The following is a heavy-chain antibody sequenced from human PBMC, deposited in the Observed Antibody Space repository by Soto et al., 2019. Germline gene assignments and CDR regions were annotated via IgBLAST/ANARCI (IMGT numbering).Heavy chain of an antibody. CDR3: AKQGPVLLAPFGF. D-gene: IGHD2-21*01. CDR1: GVTFSNYA. CDR2: VTSGGST. Sequence: EVQVLESGGGGVQPGESLRLSCVVSGVTFSNYAMSWVRQAPGKGLEWVATVTSGGSTFYSDSVEGRFTVSRDNSKSILILQVNSPGGEDPALFFRAKQGPVLLAPFGFRGQGTLVTISS. V-gene: IGHV3-23*01. J-gene: IGHJ4*02.